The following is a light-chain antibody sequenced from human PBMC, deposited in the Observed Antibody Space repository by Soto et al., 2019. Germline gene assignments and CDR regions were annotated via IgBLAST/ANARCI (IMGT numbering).Light chain of an antibody. CDR1: QGISSY. CDR2: LAS. CDR3: QYRNSFPLS. V-gene: IGKV1-9*01. J-gene: IGKJ4*01. Sequence: DIQLTQSPASLSASVGDRVTITCRASQGISSYLAWYQQKPGKAPKLLIYLASTLQSGVPSRFSGSGSWTDFSLTISILQPEDVATYYFQYRNSFPLSFGGGTKVEIK.